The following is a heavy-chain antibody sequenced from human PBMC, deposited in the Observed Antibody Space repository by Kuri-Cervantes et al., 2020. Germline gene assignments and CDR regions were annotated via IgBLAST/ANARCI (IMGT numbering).Heavy chain of an antibody. V-gene: IGHV1-2*02. CDR2: INPNSGGT. Sequence: ASVKVSCKASGYTFTGYYMHWVRQAPGQGLEWMGWINPNSGGTNYAQKFQGRVTMTRDTSISTAYMELSRLRSDGTAVYYCARQAPYYYGMDVWGQGTTVTVSS. CDR3: ARQAPYYYGMDV. J-gene: IGHJ6*02. CDR1: GYTFTGYY.